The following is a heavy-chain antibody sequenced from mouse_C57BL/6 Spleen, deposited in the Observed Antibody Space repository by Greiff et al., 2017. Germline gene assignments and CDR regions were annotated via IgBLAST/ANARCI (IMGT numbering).Heavy chain of an antibody. Sequence: EVQVVASGGGLVKPGGSLKLSCAASGFTFSSYAMSWVRQTPEKRREWVATISDGGSYTYYPDNVKGRITIARDNAKNDLYLQMSHLKSEDTAMYYCAREAPATVVEWYLDVWGTGTTVTVSS. CDR1: GFTFSSYA. J-gene: IGHJ1*03. V-gene: IGHV5-4*01. CDR2: ISDGGSYT. CDR3: AREAPATVVEWYLDV. D-gene: IGHD1-1*01.